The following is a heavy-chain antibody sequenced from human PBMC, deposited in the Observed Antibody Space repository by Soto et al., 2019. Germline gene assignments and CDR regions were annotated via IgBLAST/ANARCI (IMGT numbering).Heavy chain of an antibody. V-gene: IGHV3-21*01. Sequence: EVQLVESGGGLVKSGGSLRLSCAASGFTFSSYAMNWVRQAPGKGLEWVSSISSSSSYIYYADSVKGRFTISRDNAKNSLYLQMNSLRAEDTAVYYCARGRLTGGNWFDPWGHGTLVTVSS. CDR3: ARGRLTGGNWFDP. J-gene: IGHJ5*02. CDR2: ISSSSSYI. D-gene: IGHD7-27*01. CDR1: GFTFSSYA.